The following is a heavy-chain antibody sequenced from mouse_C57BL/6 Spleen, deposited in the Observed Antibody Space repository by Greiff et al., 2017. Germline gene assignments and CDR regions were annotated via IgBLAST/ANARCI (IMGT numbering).Heavy chain of an antibody. D-gene: IGHD1-1*01. CDR2: IDPEDGAA. CDR3: ARSYYYGSSYWYFDV. J-gene: IGHJ1*03. CDR1: GFNIKDYY. Sequence: EVQLQESGAELVKPGASVKLSCTASGFNIKDYYMHWVKQRTEQGLEWIGRIDPEDGAAKYAPYFKDNATITADTSSNTAYLQLSSLTAEDTTVYYCARSYYYGSSYWYFDVWGTGTTVTVSS. V-gene: IGHV14-2*01.